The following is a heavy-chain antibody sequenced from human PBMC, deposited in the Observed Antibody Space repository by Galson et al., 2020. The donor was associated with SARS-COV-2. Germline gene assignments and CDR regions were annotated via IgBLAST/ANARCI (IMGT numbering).Heavy chain of an antibody. CDR1: GYGFTSYW. D-gene: IGHD2-2*01. J-gene: IGHJ6*03. CDR3: ARRGFPSSSFNYHYYLDA. CDR2: IYPADSDV. Sequence: HGESLKISCEASGYGFTSYWIAWVRQMPGKGLEWMGIIYPADSDVRYNPSFQGQVTISADRSKKTAYLQWSSLKTSDTAIYYCARRGFPSSSFNYHYYLDAWGKGTTVIVSS. V-gene: IGHV5-51*01.